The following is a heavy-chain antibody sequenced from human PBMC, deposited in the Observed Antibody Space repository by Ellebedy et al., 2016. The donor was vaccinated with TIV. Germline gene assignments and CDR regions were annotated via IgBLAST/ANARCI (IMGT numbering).Heavy chain of an antibody. CDR1: GYTFTSYY. Sequence: AASVKVSCKASGYTFTSYYMHWVRQAPGQGLEWMGIINPSGGSTSYAQKFQGRVTMTTDTFTSTAYMELRSLRSDDTAVYYCARYCNSTTCSNWFDPWGQGTLVTVSS. CDR3: ARYCNSTTCSNWFDP. CDR2: INPSGGST. V-gene: IGHV1-46*01. J-gene: IGHJ5*02. D-gene: IGHD2-2*01.